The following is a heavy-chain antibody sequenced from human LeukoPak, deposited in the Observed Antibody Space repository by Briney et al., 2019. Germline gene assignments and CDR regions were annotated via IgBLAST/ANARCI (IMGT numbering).Heavy chain of an antibody. CDR3: ANVEWPLDY. CDR2: ISGSAGNT. J-gene: IGHJ4*02. CDR1: GLTFSNYG. V-gene: IGHV3-23*01. D-gene: IGHD1-26*01. Sequence: GGSRRLSCAASGLTFSNYGMSWARQAPGKGREWVSAISGSAGNTYYADSVKGRFTISRDNSRNTQYLQMNSRRAEDTAIYYCANVEWPLDYWGQGTLVTVSS.